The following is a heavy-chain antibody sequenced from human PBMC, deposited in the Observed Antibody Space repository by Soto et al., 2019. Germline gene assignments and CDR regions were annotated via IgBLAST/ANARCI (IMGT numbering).Heavy chain of an antibody. CDR3: AKGYGSGAYPDFDF. J-gene: IGHJ4*02. V-gene: IGHV3-23*01. CDR1: GFSLSNYA. D-gene: IGHD3-10*01. CDR2: ITSGGGA. Sequence: PGGSLRLSCAASGFSLSNYAMAWVRQAPGRGLEWVSGITSGGGAYYADSVRGRFTISRDTSKNTLFVQMNSLRVEDTAIYFCAKGYGSGAYPDFDFWGQGTLVTVSS.